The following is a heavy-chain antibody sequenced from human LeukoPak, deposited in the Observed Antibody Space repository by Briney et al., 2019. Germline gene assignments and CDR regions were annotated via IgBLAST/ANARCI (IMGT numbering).Heavy chain of an antibody. CDR3: ARVRGYVWGSYRYTPLFDY. J-gene: IGHJ4*02. CDR1: GYTFTGYY. Sequence: GASVKVSCKASGYTFTGYYMHWVRQAPGQGLEWMERINPNSGGTNYAQKFQGRVTMTRDTSISTAYMELSRLRSDDTAVYYCARVRGYVWGSYRYTPLFDYWGQGTLVTVSS. CDR2: INPNSGGT. D-gene: IGHD3-16*02. V-gene: IGHV1-2*06.